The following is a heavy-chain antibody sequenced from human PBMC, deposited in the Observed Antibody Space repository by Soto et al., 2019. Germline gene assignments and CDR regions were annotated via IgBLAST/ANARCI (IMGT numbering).Heavy chain of an antibody. D-gene: IGHD3-10*01. V-gene: IGHV4-59*01. CDR3: AREVPNYYGSGSYCFDP. Sequence: QVQLQESGPGLVKPSETLSLTCTVSGGSISSYYWSWIRQPPGKGLEWIGYIYYSGSTNYNPSLKSRVTISVDTSKNQFSLKLSSVTAADTAVYYCAREVPNYYGSGSYCFDPWGQGTLVTVSS. CDR2: IYYSGST. CDR1: GGSISSYY. J-gene: IGHJ5*02.